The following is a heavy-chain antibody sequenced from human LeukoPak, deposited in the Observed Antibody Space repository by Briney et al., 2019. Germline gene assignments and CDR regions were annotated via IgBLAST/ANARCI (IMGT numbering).Heavy chain of an antibody. D-gene: IGHD6-19*01. V-gene: IGHV3-21*06. CDR3: ARWYSSGWYSDY. CDR1: GFSFSTYS. Sequence: GGSLGLSCAASGFSFSTYSMIWVRQAPGKGLEWVSSVSGTSEYIYYADSVRGRFTIFRDNAKNTVYLQMNSLRAEDTAVYYCARWYSSGWYSDYWGQGTLVTVSS. CDR2: VSGTSEYI. J-gene: IGHJ4*02.